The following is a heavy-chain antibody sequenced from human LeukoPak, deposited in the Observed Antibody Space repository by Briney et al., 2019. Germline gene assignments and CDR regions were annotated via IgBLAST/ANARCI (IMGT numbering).Heavy chain of an antibody. CDR2: INPSGGST. CDR3: ARDNSVEDTAWWFDP. J-gene: IGHJ5*02. Sequence: GASVKVSCKASGYTFTSYGISWVRQAPGQGLEWMGIINPSGGSTSCAQKFQGRVTMTRDMSTSTDYMELSSLRSEDTAVYYCARDNSVEDTAWWFDPWGQGTLVTVSS. CDR1: GYTFTSYG. V-gene: IGHV1-46*01. D-gene: IGHD4-23*01.